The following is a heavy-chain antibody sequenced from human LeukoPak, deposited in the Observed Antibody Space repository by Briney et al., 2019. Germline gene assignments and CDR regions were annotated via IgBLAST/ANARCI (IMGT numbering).Heavy chain of an antibody. Sequence: SETLSLTCTGSGGSISNYYWTWIRQPPGKGLEWIGYIYYTGSTNYNPSLKSRVTISVDTSKNQFSLKLSSVTAADTAVYYCATCLVPYYFDYWGQGTLVTVSS. CDR3: ATCLVPYYFDY. CDR1: GGSISNYY. V-gene: IGHV4-59*08. J-gene: IGHJ4*02. D-gene: IGHD5/OR15-5a*01. CDR2: IYYTGST.